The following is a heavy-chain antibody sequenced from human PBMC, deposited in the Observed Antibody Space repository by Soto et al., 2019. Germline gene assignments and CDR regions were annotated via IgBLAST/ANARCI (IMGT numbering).Heavy chain of an antibody. CDR2: ISYSGETK. J-gene: IGHJ4*02. CDR3: AGDPFYYASGF. CDR1: GFTFTKYS. Sequence: GGSLRLSCVTSGFTFTKYSMNWVRQAPGKGLEWVSYISYSGETKYYADSLKGRYAISRDDAKNSVYLQMNSLRDEDTAFYYCAGDPFYYASGFWGQGTLVTVSS. D-gene: IGHD3-10*01. V-gene: IGHV3-48*02.